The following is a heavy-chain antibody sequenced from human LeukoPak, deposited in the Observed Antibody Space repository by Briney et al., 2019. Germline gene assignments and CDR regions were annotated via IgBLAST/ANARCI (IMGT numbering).Heavy chain of an antibody. J-gene: IGHJ4*02. V-gene: IGHV4-31*03. CDR3: ARLYYYGSGSYYYYFDY. D-gene: IGHD3-10*01. Sequence: SQTLSLTCTVSGGSISSGGYYWSWIRQHPGKGLEWIGYIYYSGSTYYNPSLKSRVTISVDTYKNQFSLKLSSVTAADTAVYYCARLYYYGSGSYYYYFDYWGQGTLVTVSS. CDR2: IYYSGST. CDR1: GGSISSGGYY.